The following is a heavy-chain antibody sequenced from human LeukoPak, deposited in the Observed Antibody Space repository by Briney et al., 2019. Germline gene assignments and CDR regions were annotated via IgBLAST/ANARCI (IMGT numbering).Heavy chain of an antibody. Sequence: ASVKVSCKVSGYTLTELSTHWVRQAPGKGLEWMGGFDPEDGEIIYAQRFQGRVTMTEDTSTDTAYMELSSLRSEDTAVYYCATVTGELFRFYFDYWGQGTLVTVSS. CDR2: FDPEDGEI. J-gene: IGHJ4*02. V-gene: IGHV1-24*01. D-gene: IGHD3-10*01. CDR3: ATVTGELFRFYFDY. CDR1: GYTLTELS.